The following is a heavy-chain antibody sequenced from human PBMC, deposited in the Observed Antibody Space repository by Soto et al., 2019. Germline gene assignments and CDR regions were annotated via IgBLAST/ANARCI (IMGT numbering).Heavy chain of an antibody. V-gene: IGHV4-59*01. J-gene: IGHJ6*02. CDR2: MYNTGST. D-gene: IGHD2-21*02. CDR3: ARDLWGYCGTDCYPLDV. CDR1: GGSISGYY. Sequence: PSETLSLTCTVSGGSISGYYWSWIRQPPWKVLELIGYMYNTGSTVYNPSFKSRVTISVDTSKNQFSLKLNSVTAADTAVYYCARDLWGYCGTDCYPLDVWGQGTTVTVSS.